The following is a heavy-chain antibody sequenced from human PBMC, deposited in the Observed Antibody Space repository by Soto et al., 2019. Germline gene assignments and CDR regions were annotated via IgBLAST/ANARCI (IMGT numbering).Heavy chain of an antibody. J-gene: IGHJ6*02. CDR3: ARETPMDSGGYCYYTLDV. Sequence: QVQLKQSGPGLVKPSQPLSLTCAISGDSVSSTTAAWYWIRQSPSRGLEFLGRTYYRAKWYHDSARSVKSRIRLVSETSNTQCSLQLNSVTPEDTAVYYCARETPMDSGGYCYYTLDVWGQGTTVTVSS. CDR2: TYYRAKWYH. D-gene: IGHD6-19*01. V-gene: IGHV6-1*01. CDR1: GDSVSSTTAA.